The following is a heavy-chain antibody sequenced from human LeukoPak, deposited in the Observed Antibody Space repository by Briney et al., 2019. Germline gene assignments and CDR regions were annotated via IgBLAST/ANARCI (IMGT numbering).Heavy chain of an antibody. J-gene: IGHJ4*02. D-gene: IGHD3-22*01. CDR2: ISVRGGST. V-gene: IGHV3-23*01. CDR1: GFTFSTYA. Sequence: TGGSLRLSCAASGFTFSTYAMNRVRQAPGKGLEWVSVISVRGGSTYYADSVKGRFTISRDNSKNTLYLQMNSLRAEDTAVYYCARTSSSAWNREVDYWGQGTLVTVSS. CDR3: ARTSSSAWNREVDY.